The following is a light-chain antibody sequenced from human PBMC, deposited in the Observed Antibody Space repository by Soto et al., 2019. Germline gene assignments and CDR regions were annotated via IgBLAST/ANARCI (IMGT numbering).Light chain of an antibody. Sequence: EMVMTQPPATLSVSPGERATLSYRASQSVSSNLAWYQQKPGQAPRLLIYGASTRATGIPARFSGSGSGTEFTLTITSLQSEDFAVYYCQQYKKWPWTFGQGTKVDIK. CDR3: QQYKKWPWT. CDR1: QSVSSN. CDR2: GAS. V-gene: IGKV3-15*01. J-gene: IGKJ1*01.